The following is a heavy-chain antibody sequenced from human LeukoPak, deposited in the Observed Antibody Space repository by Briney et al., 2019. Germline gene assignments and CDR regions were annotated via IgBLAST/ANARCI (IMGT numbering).Heavy chain of an antibody. J-gene: IGHJ4*02. CDR2: ISSSSSYI. D-gene: IGHD2-15*01. V-gene: IGHV3-21*01. CDR3: AREEVAAALDY. CDR1: GFTFSSYS. Sequence: GGSLRLPCAASGFTFSSYSMNWVRQAPGKGLEWVSSISSSSSYIYYADSVKGRFTISRDNAKNSLYLQMNSLRAEDTAVYYCAREEVAAALDYWGQGTLVTVSS.